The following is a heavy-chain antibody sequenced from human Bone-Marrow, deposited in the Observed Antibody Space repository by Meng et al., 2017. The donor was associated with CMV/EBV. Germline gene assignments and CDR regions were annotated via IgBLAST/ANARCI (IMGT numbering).Heavy chain of an antibody. CDR2: INHSGST. J-gene: IGHJ4*02. CDR3: ARGGGEWFQDY. D-gene: IGHD3-3*01. V-gene: IGHV4-34*01. Sequence: QVQLQQGGAGLLKPSETLSLTCAVYGGSFSGYYWSWIRQPPGKGLEWIGEINHSGSTNYNPSLKSRVTISVDTSKNQFSLKLSSVTAADTAVYYCARGGGEWFQDYWGQGTLVTVSS. CDR1: GGSFSGYY.